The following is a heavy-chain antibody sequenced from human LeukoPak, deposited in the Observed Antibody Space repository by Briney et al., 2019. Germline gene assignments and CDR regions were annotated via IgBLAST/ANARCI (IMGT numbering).Heavy chain of an antibody. J-gene: IGHJ4*02. CDR2: IKQDGSEK. Sequence: GGSLRLSCAASGFTFSSYWMSWVRRAPGKGLEWVANIKQDGSEKYYVDSVKGRFTISRDNAKNSLYLQMNSLRAEDTAVYYCARGKGTTYYYDSSGYSLFDYWGQGTLVTVSS. D-gene: IGHD3-22*01. V-gene: IGHV3-7*03. CDR1: GFTFSSYW. CDR3: ARGKGTTYYYDSSGYSLFDY.